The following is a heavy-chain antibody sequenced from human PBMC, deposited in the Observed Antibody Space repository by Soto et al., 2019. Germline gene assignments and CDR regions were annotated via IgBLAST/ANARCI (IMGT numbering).Heavy chain of an antibody. CDR3: ARHVVPYYTLDYYGSGSYDDYYYGMNV. J-gene: IGHJ6*02. CDR2: IYFSGST. Sequence: SETLSLTCTVSGGSISSSSYYWGWIRQPPGKRLEWIGSIYFSGSTYYNPSLKSRVTISVDTSKNQFSLKLSSVTAADTAVYYCARHVVPYYTLDYYGSGSYDDYYYGMNVWGQGTTVTVSS. CDR1: GGSISSSSYY. V-gene: IGHV4-39*01. D-gene: IGHD3-10*01.